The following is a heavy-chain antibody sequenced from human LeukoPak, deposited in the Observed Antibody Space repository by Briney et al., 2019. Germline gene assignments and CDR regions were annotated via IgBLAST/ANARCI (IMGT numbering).Heavy chain of an antibody. D-gene: IGHD2-2*01. J-gene: IGHJ4*02. V-gene: IGHV4-4*02. CDR2: ISHSGST. CDR3: ARVSGYCSSTSCRTLDY. Sequence: SETLSLTCAVSGGCIRRSYWWRWVRQPPGQGQEWIGEISHSGSTNYNPSLKSRVTISVDKSKNQFSLKLSSVTAADTAVYYCARVSGYCSSTSCRTLDYWGQGTLVTVSS. CDR1: GGCIRRSYW.